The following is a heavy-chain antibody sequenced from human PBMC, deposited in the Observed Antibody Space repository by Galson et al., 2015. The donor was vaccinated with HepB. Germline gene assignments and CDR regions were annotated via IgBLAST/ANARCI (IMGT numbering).Heavy chain of an antibody. J-gene: IGHJ5*02. CDR2: ISAYNGNT. D-gene: IGHD2-15*01. V-gene: IGHV1-18*01. Sequence: SVKVSCKASGYTFTSYGISWVRQAPGQGLEWMGWISAYNGNTNYAQKLQGRVTMTTDTSTSTAYMELRSLRSEDTAVYYCAGSYCSGGSCYSWDRNNWFDPWGQGTLVTVSS. CDR1: GYTFTSYG. CDR3: AGSYCSGGSCYSWDRNNWFDP.